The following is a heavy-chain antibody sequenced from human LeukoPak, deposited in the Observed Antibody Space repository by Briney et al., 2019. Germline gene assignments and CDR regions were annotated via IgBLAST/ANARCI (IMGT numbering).Heavy chain of an antibody. Sequence: GESLKISCKASGDRLSNDWITWVHQRSGKGLEYMGMINVRDSDTRYSPSFQGQVTISADKSISTAYLQWSSLKASDTAMYYCARHPSGYCSSTSCPYYMDVWGKGTTVTVSS. V-gene: IGHV5-51*07. CDR2: INVRDSDT. CDR3: ARHPSGYCSSTSCPYYMDV. CDR1: GDRLSNDW. D-gene: IGHD2-2*01. J-gene: IGHJ6*03.